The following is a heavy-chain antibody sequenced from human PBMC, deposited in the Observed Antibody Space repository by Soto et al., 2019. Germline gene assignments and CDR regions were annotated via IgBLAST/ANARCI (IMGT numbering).Heavy chain of an antibody. CDR2: ISYDGNNK. J-gene: IGHJ4*02. CDR3: ARQYSSVFDY. D-gene: IGHD6-19*01. CDR1: XFTXXSYP. V-gene: IGHV3-30-3*01. Sequence: QVQLVXXXGXXXQXXXSXXLXXAAXXFTXXSYPXHWVXQAPXKGLEWVAVISYDGNNKYYADSVKGRFTISXDNXXNXXXXXMISLRAEDTAVYYCARQYSSVFDYWGQGTLVTVSS.